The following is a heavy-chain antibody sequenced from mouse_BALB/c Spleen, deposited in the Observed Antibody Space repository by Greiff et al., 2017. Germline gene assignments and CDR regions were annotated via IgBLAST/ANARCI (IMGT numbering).Heavy chain of an antibody. CDR2: ISYSGST. D-gene: IGHD1-1*01. V-gene: IGHV3-2*02. Sequence: EVQLVESGPGLVKPSQSLSLTCTVTGYSITSDYAWNWIRQFPGNKLEWMGYISYSGSTSYNPSLKSRISITRDTSKNQFFLQLNSVTTEDTATYYCARCHYGSSYDFDYWGQGTTLTVSS. CDR1: GYSITSDYA. J-gene: IGHJ2*01. CDR3: ARCHYGSSYDFDY.